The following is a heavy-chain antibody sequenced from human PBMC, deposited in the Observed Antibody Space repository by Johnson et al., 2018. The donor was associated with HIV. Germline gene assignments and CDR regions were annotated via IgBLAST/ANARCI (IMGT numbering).Heavy chain of an antibody. CDR2: ISYDGSNK. CDR1: GFTFSSYA. V-gene: IGHV3-30-3*01. D-gene: IGHD3-3*01. CDR3: ARGQGFWAFDI. J-gene: IGHJ3*02. Sequence: QVQLVESGGGVVQPGGSLRLSCAASGFTFSSYAMHWVRQAPGKGLEWVAVISYDGSNKYYADSVKGRFTISRDNAKNSLYLQMNGLRPEDTAVYYCARGQGFWAFDIWGQGTMVTVSS.